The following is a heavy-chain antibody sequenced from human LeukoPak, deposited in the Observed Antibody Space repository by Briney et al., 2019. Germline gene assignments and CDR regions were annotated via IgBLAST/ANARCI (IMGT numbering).Heavy chain of an antibody. V-gene: IGHV3-30*02. CDR3: VKDFSSPYPPVDFQH. CDR2: IRYDGSNK. D-gene: IGHD1-14*01. CDR1: GFTFSSYG. Sequence: GGSLRLSCAASGFTFSSYGMHWVRQAPGKGLEWVAFIRYDGSNKYYADSVKGRFTISRDNSKNTVDLQMNSLRVEDMARYYCVKDFSSPYPPVDFQHWGRGTLVTVSS. J-gene: IGHJ1*01.